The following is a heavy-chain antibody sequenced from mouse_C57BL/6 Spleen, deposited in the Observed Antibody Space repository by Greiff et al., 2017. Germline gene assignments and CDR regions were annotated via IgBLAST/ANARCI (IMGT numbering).Heavy chain of an antibody. V-gene: IGHV1-50*01. J-gene: IGHJ2*01. D-gene: IGHD2-1*01. CDR3: AYGNSGFDY. Sequence: QVQLQQPGAELVKPGASVKLSCKASGYTFTSYWMQWVKQRPGQGLEWIGEIDPSDSYTNYNQKFKGKATLTVDTSSSTAYMQLSSLTSEDSAVYYCAYGNSGFDYWGQGTTLTVSS. CDR1: GYTFTSYW. CDR2: IDPSDSYT.